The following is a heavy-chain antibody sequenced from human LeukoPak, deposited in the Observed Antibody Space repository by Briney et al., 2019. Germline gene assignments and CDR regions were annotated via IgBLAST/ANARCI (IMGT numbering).Heavy chain of an antibody. CDR3: ARVPHGYSSSWYADYGMDV. D-gene: IGHD6-13*01. V-gene: IGHV3-48*03. CDR2: ISISGSTI. J-gene: IGHJ6*04. CDR1: GFTFSSYE. Sequence: GGSLRLSCAASGFTFSSYEMNWVRQAPGKGLEWVSYISISGSTIYYADSVKGRFPISRDNAKNSLYLQMNSLRAEDTAVYYCARVPHGYSSSWYADYGMDVWGKGTTVTVSS.